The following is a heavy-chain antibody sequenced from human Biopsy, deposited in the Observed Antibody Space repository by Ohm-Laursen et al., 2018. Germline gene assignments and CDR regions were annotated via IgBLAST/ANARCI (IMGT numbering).Heavy chain of an antibody. V-gene: IGHV4-59*01. CDR2: ISSGGRA. Sequence: SETLSLTCTVSGGSISDDYWNWIRQPPGKGLQVIGYISSGGRAKYNPSLKSRQTISLDTSKNQLSLRLSSVTAADSAIYYCARERQFRFLEGAFDYWGQGILVTVSS. CDR1: GGSISDDY. CDR3: ARERQFRFLEGAFDY. D-gene: IGHD3-3*01. J-gene: IGHJ4*02.